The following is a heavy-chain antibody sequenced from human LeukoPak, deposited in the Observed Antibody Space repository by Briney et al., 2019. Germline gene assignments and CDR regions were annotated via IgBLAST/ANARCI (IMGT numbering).Heavy chain of an antibody. D-gene: IGHD3-22*01. CDR3: ARPYYDSTGPSGAFDI. J-gene: IGHJ3*02. Sequence: GESLKISCKGSGYSFTSYWIGWVRQMPGKGLEWMGIIYPGDSDTRYSPSFQGRVTISADKSISTAYLQWSSLKASDTAMYYCARPYYDSTGPSGAFDIWGQGTMVTVAS. CDR2: IYPGDSDT. V-gene: IGHV5-51*01. CDR1: GYSFTSYW.